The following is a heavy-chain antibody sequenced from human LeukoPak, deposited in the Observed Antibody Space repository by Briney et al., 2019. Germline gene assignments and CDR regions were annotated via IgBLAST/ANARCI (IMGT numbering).Heavy chain of an antibody. CDR3: AKDTWDEPNFFDY. D-gene: IGHD1-26*01. V-gene: IGHV3-30*02. CDR2: IRYDGSNK. J-gene: IGHJ4*02. CDR1: GFTFSSYG. Sequence: GGSLRLSCAASGFTFSSYGMHWVRQAPGKGLEWVAFIRYDGSNKYYADSVKGRFTISRDNSKNTLYLQMNSLRTEDTAVYYCAKDTWDEPNFFDYWGQGTLVTVSS.